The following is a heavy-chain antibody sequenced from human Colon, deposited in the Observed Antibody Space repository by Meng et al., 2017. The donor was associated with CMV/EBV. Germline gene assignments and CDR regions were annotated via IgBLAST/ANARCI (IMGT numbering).Heavy chain of an antibody. CDR3: ARVFPPIFGIVKNSFNWFDP. CDR2: VYYSGTT. CDR1: GASIRSSDYY. V-gene: IGHV4-39*07. Sequence: SETLSLTCSVSGASIRSSDYYWGWIRQPPGKGLEWIGNVYYSGTTSYNPSLKSRVTVSMDTSNNQFSLSLAFVTAADTAVYYCARVFPPIFGIVKNSFNWFDPWGQGMLVTVSS. D-gene: IGHD3-3*01. J-gene: IGHJ5*02.